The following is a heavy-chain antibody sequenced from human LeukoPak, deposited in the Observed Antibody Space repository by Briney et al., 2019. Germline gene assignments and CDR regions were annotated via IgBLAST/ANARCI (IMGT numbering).Heavy chain of an antibody. V-gene: IGHV4-34*01. CDR2: INHSGST. Sequence: SETLSLTCAVYGGSFSGYYWSWIRQPPGKGLEWIGEINHSGSTNYNPSLKSRVTISVDTSKNQFSLKLSSVTAADTAVYYCARGRGAFYYGSGRPFDYWGQGTLVTVSS. CDR1: GGSFSGYY. J-gene: IGHJ4*02. CDR3: ARGRGAFYYGSGRPFDY. D-gene: IGHD3-10*01.